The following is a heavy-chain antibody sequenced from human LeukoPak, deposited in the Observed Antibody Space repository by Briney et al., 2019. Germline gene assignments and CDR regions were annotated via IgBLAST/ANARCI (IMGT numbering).Heavy chain of an antibody. J-gene: IGHJ4*02. CDR1: GFTFDDYA. Sequence: GGSLRLSCAASGFTFDDYAMHWVRQAPGKGLEWVSGISWNSGSIGYADSVKGRFTISRDNSKNTLYLQMNSLRAEDTAIYYCAKDRSSGWPQPHYFDYWGQGTLVTVSS. D-gene: IGHD6-19*01. CDR3: AKDRSSGWPQPHYFDY. CDR2: ISWNSGSI. V-gene: IGHV3-9*01.